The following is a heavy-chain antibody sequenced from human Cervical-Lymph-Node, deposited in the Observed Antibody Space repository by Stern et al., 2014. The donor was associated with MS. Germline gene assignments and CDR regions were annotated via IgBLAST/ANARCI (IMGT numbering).Heavy chain of an antibody. D-gene: IGHD3-9*01. J-gene: IGHJ4*02. CDR1: GYTFNNYG. CDR2: ITAYDGNT. V-gene: IGHV1-18*01. Sequence: QLVQSGGEVKKPGASVKVSCKSSGYTFNNYGITWVRQAPGQGLEWMGWITAYDGNTKYGPKFQARVTLTTDTSTNPAALELRSLRADDTAVFCCARAVPSIRTLDYWGQGTLVTVSS. CDR3: ARAVPSIRTLDY.